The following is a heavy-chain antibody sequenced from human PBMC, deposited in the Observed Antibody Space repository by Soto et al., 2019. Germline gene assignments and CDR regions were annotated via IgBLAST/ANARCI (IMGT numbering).Heavy chain of an antibody. CDR2: IYYSGST. J-gene: IGHJ5*02. CDR1: GGSISSGGYY. V-gene: IGHV4-31*03. CDR3: ARMLDIVVVVAATRGKTKYNWFDP. Sequence: TLSLTCTVSGGSISSGGYYWSWIRQHPGKGLEWIGYIYYSGSTYYNPSLKSRVTISVDTSKNQFSLKLSSVTAADTAVYYCARMLDIVVVVAATRGKTKYNWFDPWGQGTLVTVSS. D-gene: IGHD2-15*01.